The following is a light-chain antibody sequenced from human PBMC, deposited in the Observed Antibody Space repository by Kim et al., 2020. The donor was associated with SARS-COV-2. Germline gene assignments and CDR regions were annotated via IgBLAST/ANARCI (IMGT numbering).Light chain of an antibody. CDR2: QDS. J-gene: IGLJ2*01. CDR1: KLGDKY. CDR3: QAWDTGTHVV. V-gene: IGLV3-1*01. Sequence: SYELTQPPSLSVSPGKTASITCSGDKLGDKYACWYQQKPGQSPVLVIYQDSKRPSGIPERFSGSNSGNTATLTISGTQAMDEADYYCQAWDTGTHVVFGGGTQLTVL.